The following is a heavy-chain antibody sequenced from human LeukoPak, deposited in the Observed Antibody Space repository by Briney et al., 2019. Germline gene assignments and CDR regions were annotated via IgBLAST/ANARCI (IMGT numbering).Heavy chain of an antibody. V-gene: IGHV3-33*01. D-gene: IGHD4-17*01. CDR2: IWCDGSNK. Sequence: GGSLRLSCAASGFTFSSHGMHWVRQAPGKGLEWVAVIWCDGSNKYYADSVKGRFTISRDNSKNTLYLQMNSLRAEDTAVYYCARGPPPFTVTTPDLDYWGQGTLVTVSS. J-gene: IGHJ4*02. CDR1: GFTFSSHG. CDR3: ARGPPPFTVTTPDLDY.